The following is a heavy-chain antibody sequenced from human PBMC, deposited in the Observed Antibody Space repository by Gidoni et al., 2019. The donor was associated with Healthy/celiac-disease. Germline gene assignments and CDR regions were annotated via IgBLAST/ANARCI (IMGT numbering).Heavy chain of an antibody. CDR3: ARDKYGSGSYYFDY. Sequence: EVQLVESGGGLVQPGGSLRLSCAAYGVTFSSYSMNWVRQGTGKGRGGVSYISSSSSTIYYADSVKGRFTISRDNAKNSLYLQMNSLRDEDTAVYYCARDKYGSGSYYFDYWGQGTLVTVSS. V-gene: IGHV3-48*02. D-gene: IGHD3-10*01. J-gene: IGHJ4*02. CDR1: GVTFSSYS. CDR2: ISSSSSTI.